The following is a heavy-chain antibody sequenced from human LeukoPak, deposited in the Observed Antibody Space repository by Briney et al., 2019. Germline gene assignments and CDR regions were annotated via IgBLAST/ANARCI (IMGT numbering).Heavy chain of an antibody. CDR1: GFTFSSYW. D-gene: IGHD3-22*01. V-gene: IGHV3-74*01. J-gene: IGHJ4*02. Sequence: GGSLRLPCAASGFTFSSYWMHWVRQAPGKGLVWVSRINSDGSSTSYADSVKGRFTISRDNAKNTLYLQMNSLRAEDTAVYYCARDTFTSYYDSSGYSGGLDYWGQGTLVTVSS. CDR2: INSDGSST. CDR3: ARDTFTSYYDSSGYSGGLDY.